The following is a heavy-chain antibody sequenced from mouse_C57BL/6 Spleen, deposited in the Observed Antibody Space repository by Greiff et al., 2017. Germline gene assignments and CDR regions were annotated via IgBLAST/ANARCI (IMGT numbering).Heavy chain of an antibody. CDR2: IDPSDSYT. V-gene: IGHV1-69*01. J-gene: IGHJ3*01. D-gene: IGHD1-1*01. Sequence: VQLQQPGAELVMPGASVKLSCKASGYTFTSYWMHWVKQRPGQGLEWIGEIDPSDSYTNYNQKFKGKATLTVDKSSSTAYMQLSSLTSEDSAVYYCAGGYCGSSPFDYWGQGTLVTVSA. CDR3: AGGYCGSSPFDY. CDR1: GYTFTSYW.